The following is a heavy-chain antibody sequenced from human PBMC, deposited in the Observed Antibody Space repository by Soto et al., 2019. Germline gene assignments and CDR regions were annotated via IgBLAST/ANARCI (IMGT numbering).Heavy chain of an antibody. D-gene: IGHD6-19*01. V-gene: IGHV3-30*03. Sequence: PGGSLRLSCAASGFTFSSYGMHWVRQAPGKGLEWVAVISYDGSNKYYADSVKGRFTISRDNSKNTLYLQMNSLRAEDTAVYYCATRSRGGYSSGWYYFDYWGQGTLVTVSS. CDR2: ISYDGSNK. CDR3: ATRSRGGYSSGWYYFDY. CDR1: GFTFSSYG. J-gene: IGHJ4*02.